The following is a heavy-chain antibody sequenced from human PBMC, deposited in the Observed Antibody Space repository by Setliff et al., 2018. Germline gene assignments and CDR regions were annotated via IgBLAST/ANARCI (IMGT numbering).Heavy chain of an antibody. CDR2: IFHSGST. CDR1: GSSITSSNW. J-gene: IGHJ2*01. V-gene: IGHV4-4*02. D-gene: IGHD3-22*01. CDR3: ARDGSYYDRGGNRTWFFDL. Sequence: SETLSLTCAVSGSSITSSNWWSWVRQPPGKGLEWIGQIFHSGSTHYNPSLKSRLTMSVDTSKNQFSLNLKSVTAADTAVYFCARDGSYYDRGGNRTWFFDLWGRGTLVTVSS.